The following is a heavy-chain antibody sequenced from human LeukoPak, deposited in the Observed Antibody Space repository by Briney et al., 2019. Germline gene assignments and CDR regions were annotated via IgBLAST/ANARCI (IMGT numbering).Heavy chain of an antibody. J-gene: IGHJ3*02. CDR1: GFTLSIYL. V-gene: IGHV3-7*01. CDR3: VRKNAFDM. Sequence: GGCLRLSCAASGFTLSIYLMSCVRQAPGKRLEWVANIKQDGSEKHYVDSVKGRFTVSRDNAKNSLYLQMDSLRAEDTAVYYCVRKNAFDMWGQGTMVTVSS. CDR2: IKQDGSEK.